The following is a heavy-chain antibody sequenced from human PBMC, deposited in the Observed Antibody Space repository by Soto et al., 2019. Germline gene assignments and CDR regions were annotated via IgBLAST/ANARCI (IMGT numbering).Heavy chain of an antibody. V-gene: IGHV3-48*02. D-gene: IGHD2-8*02. CDR3: SWWLSPY. Sequence: EVQLVESGGGLVQPGGSLRLSCAASGFTFSSYSMNWVRQAPGKGLEWVTYISSSSRTIYYADSGKGRFTISRDNAKNSLYLQMNSLKDEDTAVYYCSWWLSPYWGQGTLVTVSS. CDR2: ISSSSRTI. J-gene: IGHJ4*02. CDR1: GFTFSSYS.